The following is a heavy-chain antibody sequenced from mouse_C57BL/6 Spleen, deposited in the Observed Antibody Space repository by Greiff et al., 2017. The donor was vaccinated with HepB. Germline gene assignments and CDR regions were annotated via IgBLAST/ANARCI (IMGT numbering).Heavy chain of an antibody. V-gene: IGHV1-76*01. CDR2: IYPGSGNT. Sequence: QVHVKQSGAELVRPGASVKLSCKASGYTFTDYYINWVKQRPGQGLEWIARIYPGSGNTYYNEKFKGKATLTAEKSSSTAYMQLSSLTSEDSAVYFCADDYDEGYYAMDYWGQGTSVTVSS. J-gene: IGHJ4*01. CDR3: ADDYDEGYYAMDY. CDR1: GYTFTDYY. D-gene: IGHD2-4*01.